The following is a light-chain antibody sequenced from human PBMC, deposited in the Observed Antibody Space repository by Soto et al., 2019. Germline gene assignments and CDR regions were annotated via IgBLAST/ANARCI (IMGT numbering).Light chain of an antibody. Sequence: EIVLTQSPGTLSLSPGGRATLSCRASQSVSSNLAWYQQKPGQAPRLLIYGASTRATGIPARFSGSGSGTEFTLTISSLQSEDFAVYYCQQYNNWPPVTFGGGTKVDIK. V-gene: IGKV3-15*01. CDR2: GAS. J-gene: IGKJ4*01. CDR1: QSVSSN. CDR3: QQYNNWPPVT.